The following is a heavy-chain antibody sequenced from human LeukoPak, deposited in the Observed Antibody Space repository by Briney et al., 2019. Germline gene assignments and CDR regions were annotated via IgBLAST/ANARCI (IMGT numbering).Heavy chain of an antibody. CDR3: ARDGLGPPAFDI. Sequence: PGGSLRLSCAASGFTFSSYGMHWVRQAPGKGLEWVAVIWYDGSNKYYADSVKGRFTISRDNSKDTLYLQMNSLRAEGTAVYYCARDGLGPPAFDIWGQGTMVTVSS. CDR1: GFTFSSYG. V-gene: IGHV3-33*01. CDR2: IWYDGSNK. J-gene: IGHJ3*02.